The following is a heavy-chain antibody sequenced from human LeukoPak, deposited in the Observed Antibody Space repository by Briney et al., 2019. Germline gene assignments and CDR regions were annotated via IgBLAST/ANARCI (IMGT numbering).Heavy chain of an antibody. D-gene: IGHD3-16*02. CDR3: ARSPAYYDYVWGSYRCDY. Sequence: ASVKVSCKASGYTFTSYGISWVRQAPGQGLEWMGGIIPIFGTANYAQKFQGRVTITADKSTSTAYMELSRLRSDDTAVYYCARSPAYYDYVWGSYRCDYWGQGTPVTVSS. CDR2: IIPIFGTA. CDR1: GYTFTSYG. J-gene: IGHJ4*02. V-gene: IGHV1-69*06.